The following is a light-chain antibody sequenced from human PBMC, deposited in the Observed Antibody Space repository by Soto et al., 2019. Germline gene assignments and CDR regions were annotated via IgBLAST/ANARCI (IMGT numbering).Light chain of an antibody. J-gene: IGKJ1*01. CDR3: QQYYSAPWT. Sequence: DIVMTQSPDSLAVSLGERATINCKSSQSVLYSPNNKNFLTWYQQKPGQPPKLLIYWASTRESGVPDRFSGSGSGTDFTPTISSLQAEDVAVYYCQQYYSAPWTFGQGTKVEIK. V-gene: IGKV4-1*01. CDR2: WAS. CDR1: QSVLYSPNNKNF.